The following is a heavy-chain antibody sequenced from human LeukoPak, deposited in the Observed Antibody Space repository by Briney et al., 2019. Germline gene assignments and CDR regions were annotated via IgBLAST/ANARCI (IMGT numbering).Heavy chain of an antibody. V-gene: IGHV3-74*01. J-gene: IGHJ4*02. CDR1: GFTFSSYW. CDR2: INSDGSST. CDR3: LVRGIVNFDYFDY. Sequence: GGSLRLSCAASGFTFSSYWMHWVGQAPGKGLVWVSRINSDGSSTSYADSVKGRFTISRDNAKNTLYLQMNSLRAEDPAVYYCLVRGIVNFDYFDYWGQGTLVTVSS. D-gene: IGHD3-10*01.